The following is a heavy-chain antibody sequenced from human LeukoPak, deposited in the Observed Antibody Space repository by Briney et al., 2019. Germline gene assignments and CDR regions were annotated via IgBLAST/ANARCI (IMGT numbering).Heavy chain of an antibody. V-gene: IGHV4-39*07. J-gene: IGHJ4*02. CDR2: IYYTGST. D-gene: IGHD5-12*01. CDR3: ASHSGGYAY. CDR1: DYSISSGYGYY. Sequence: SETLSLTCTVSDYSISSGYGYYWGWIRQPPGKGLEWIGSIYYTGSTYYNPSLKSRVTISVDASKNEFSLKLSSVTAADTAVYYCASHSGGYAYWGQGTLVTVSS.